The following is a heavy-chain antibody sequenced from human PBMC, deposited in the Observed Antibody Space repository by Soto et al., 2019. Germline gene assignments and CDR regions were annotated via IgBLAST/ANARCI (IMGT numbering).Heavy chain of an antibody. CDR2: INHSGST. J-gene: IGHJ6*02. CDR1: GGSFSGYY. D-gene: IGHD6-13*01. V-gene: IGHV4-34*01. Sequence: QVQLQQWGAGLLKPSETLSLTCAVYGGSFSGYYWSWIRQPPGKGLEWIGEINHSGSTNYNPSLKIRVTISVDTSKNQFSLKLSSVTAADTAVYYCARRRGYSSSWYPPYGMDVWGQGTTVTVSS. CDR3: ARRRGYSSSWYPPYGMDV.